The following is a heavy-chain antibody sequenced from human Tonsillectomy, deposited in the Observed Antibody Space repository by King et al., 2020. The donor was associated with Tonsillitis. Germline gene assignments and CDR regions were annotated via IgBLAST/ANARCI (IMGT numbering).Heavy chain of an antibody. D-gene: IGHD1-26*01. V-gene: IGHV5-51*01. CDR1: GYSFTSYW. J-gene: IGHJ4*02. CDR2: IYPGDSDT. CDR3: ARLGPYLGATRPFDY. Sequence: QLVQSGAEVKKPGESLKISCKGSGYSFTSYWIGWVRQMPGKSLEWMWIIYPGDSDTRYSPSFQGQGTISADKSISTAYLQWSSLKASDTAMYYCARLGPYLGATRPFDYWGQGTLVTVSS.